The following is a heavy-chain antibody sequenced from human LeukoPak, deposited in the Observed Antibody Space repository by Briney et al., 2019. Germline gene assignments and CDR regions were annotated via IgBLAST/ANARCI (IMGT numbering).Heavy chain of an antibody. CDR2: IYYSGST. J-gene: IGHJ4*01. CDR1: DGSISGYY. Sequence: SETLSLTCTASDGSISGYYWSWIRQPPGKGLEWIGYIYYSGSTNYNPSLKSRVTISLDTSKNQFSLRLSSVTAADTAVYYCARRIAIKPIYYFEYWGPGTPVTVSS. D-gene: IGHD2-2*02. V-gene: IGHV4-59*12. CDR3: ARRIAIKPIYYFEY.